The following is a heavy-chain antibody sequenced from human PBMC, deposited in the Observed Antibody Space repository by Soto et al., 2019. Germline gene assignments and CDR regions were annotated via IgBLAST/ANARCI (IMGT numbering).Heavy chain of an antibody. CDR2: FHYSEST. CDR1: GGSISSSSHY. CDR3: ARLGGYCSSTSCYGYYGMDX. V-gene: IGHV4-39*01. Sequence: SETLSLTCSVSGGSISSSSHYWGWIRQPPGKGLEWIGTFHYSESTYYNPSLESRVTISVDTSKNQFSLKVTSVTVADTAVYYCARLGGYCSSTSCYGYYGMDXCGQGTTVTVSS. D-gene: IGHD2-2*01. J-gene: IGHJ6*02.